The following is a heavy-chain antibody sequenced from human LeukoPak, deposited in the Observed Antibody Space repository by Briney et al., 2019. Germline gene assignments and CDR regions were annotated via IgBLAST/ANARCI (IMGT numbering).Heavy chain of an antibody. Sequence: GGSLRLSCAASGFTFDDYAMHWVRQAPGKGLEWVSGISGSGGSTYYADSVKGRFTISRDNSKNTLYLQMNSLRAEDTAVYYCAKDYGSSGYYYGSGTADYWGQGTLVTVSS. V-gene: IGHV3-23*01. CDR3: AKDYGSSGYYYGSGTADY. D-gene: IGHD3-22*01. J-gene: IGHJ4*02. CDR2: ISGSGGST. CDR1: GFTFDDYA.